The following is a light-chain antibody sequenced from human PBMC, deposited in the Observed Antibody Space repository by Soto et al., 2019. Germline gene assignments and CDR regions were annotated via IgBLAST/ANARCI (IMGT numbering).Light chain of an antibody. J-gene: IGLJ1*01. CDR1: SSDVGGYKY. CDR3: SSYAGINNLGV. Sequence: QSALTQPPSASGSTGQSVTISCTGASSDVGGYKYVSWYQQQPGKAPKLLIFEVNKRPSGVPDRFSGSKSGNTASLTVSGLQAEDEADYYCSSYAGINNLGVFGTGTKLTV. V-gene: IGLV2-8*01. CDR2: EVN.